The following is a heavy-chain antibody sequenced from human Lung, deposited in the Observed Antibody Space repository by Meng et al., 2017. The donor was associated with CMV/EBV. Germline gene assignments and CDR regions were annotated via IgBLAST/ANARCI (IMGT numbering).Heavy chain of an antibody. CDR3: ARIYCSSTSCYNDY. D-gene: IGHD2-2*01. V-gene: IGHV4-59*01. CDR1: GGSINNYY. CDR2: IYYSGST. J-gene: IGHJ4*02. Sequence: GSLRLSCTVSGGSINNYYWSWIRQPPGKGLEWIGYIYYSGSTNYNPSLKSRVTISVDTSKNQFSLKLSSVTAADTAVYFCARIYCSSTSCYNDYWGQGXLVPVSS.